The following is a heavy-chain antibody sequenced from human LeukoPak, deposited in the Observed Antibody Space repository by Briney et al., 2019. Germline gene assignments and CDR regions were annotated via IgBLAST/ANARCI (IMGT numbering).Heavy chain of an antibody. V-gene: IGHV4-61*02. CDR1: GGSISSGSYY. Sequence: SQTLSLTCTVSGGSISSGSYYWSWIRQPAGKGLEWIGRIYYSGSTYYNPSLKSRVTISVDTSKNQFSLKLSSVTAADTAVYYCARGILDIVVVVAADDAFDIWGQGTMVTVSS. CDR3: ARGILDIVVVVAADDAFDI. D-gene: IGHD2-15*01. CDR2: IYYSGST. J-gene: IGHJ3*02.